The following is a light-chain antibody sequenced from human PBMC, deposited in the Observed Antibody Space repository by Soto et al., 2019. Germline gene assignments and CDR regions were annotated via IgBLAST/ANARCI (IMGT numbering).Light chain of an antibody. CDR3: RHYNNWPPET. CDR2: DAS. V-gene: IGKV3-15*01. Sequence: EIVMTQSPATLSVSPGERATLSCRASQSVSSRLAWYQQKRGQAPRLLIYDASTRATGIPARFSGSGSGTEFNLTISSLQSEDFAIYYCRHYNNWPPETFGQGPKVDIK. J-gene: IGKJ1*01. CDR1: QSVSSR.